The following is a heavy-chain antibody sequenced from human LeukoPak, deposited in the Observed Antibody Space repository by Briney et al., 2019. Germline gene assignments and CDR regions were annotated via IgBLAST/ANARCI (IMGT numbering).Heavy chain of an antibody. J-gene: IGHJ4*02. V-gene: IGHV3-30*18. CDR3: AKDQSSSWHRDLDY. D-gene: IGHD6-13*01. CDR2: ISYDGSNK. Sequence: PGRSLRLSCAASGFTFSSYGMHWVRQAPGKGLEWVAVISYDGSNKYYADSVKGRFTTSRDNSKNTLYLQMNSLRAEDTAVYYCAKDQSSSWHRDLDYWGQGTLVTVSS. CDR1: GFTFSSYG.